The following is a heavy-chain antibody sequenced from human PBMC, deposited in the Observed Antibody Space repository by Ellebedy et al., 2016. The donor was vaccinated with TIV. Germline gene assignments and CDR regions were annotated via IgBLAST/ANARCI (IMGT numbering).Heavy chain of an antibody. J-gene: IGHJ4*02. V-gene: IGHV3-74*01. CDR1: GFTFSSYW. CDR3: ARGSGGSSSVLFDY. D-gene: IGHD6-6*01. CDR2: INSDGSST. Sequence: GESLKISXAASGFTFSSYWMHWVRQAPGKGLVWVSRINSDGSSTSYADSVKGRFTISRDNAKNTLYLQMNSLRAEDTAVYYCARGSGGSSSVLFDYWGQGTLVTVSS.